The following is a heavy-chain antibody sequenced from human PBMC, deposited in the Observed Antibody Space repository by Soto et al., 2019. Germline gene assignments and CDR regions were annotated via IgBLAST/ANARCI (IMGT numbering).Heavy chain of an antibody. CDR3: AKTVSWYAVLGYFDY. J-gene: IGHJ4*02. CDR2: ISGSGGST. Sequence: EAQLLESGGGLVQPGGSLRLSCAASGFTFSSYAMSWVRQAPGKGLEWVSAISGSGGSTYYADSVKGRFTISIYNSKHTLYLQMNSLRAEDTAVYYCAKTVSWYAVLGYFDYWGQGTLVTVSS. D-gene: IGHD2-2*01. V-gene: IGHV3-23*01. CDR1: GFTFSSYA.